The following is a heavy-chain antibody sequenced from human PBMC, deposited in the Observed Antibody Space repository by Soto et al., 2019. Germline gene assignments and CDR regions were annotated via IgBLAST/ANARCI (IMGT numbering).Heavy chain of an antibody. V-gene: IGHV1-69*01. CDR3: ARDRHIVVVTADYYYYGMDV. CDR1: GGTFSSYA. J-gene: IGHJ6*02. D-gene: IGHD2-21*02. CDR2: SIPIFGTA. Sequence: QVQLVQSGAEVKKPGSSVKVSCKASGGTFSSYAISWVRQAPGQGLEWMGGSIPIFGTANYAPTFQGRVTITADESTSTAYMELSSLRSEDTAVYYCARDRHIVVVTADYYYYGMDVWGQGTTVTVSS.